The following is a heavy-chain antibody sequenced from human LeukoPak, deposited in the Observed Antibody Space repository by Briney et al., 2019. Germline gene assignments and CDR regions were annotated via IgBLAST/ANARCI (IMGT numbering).Heavy chain of an antibody. Sequence: SETLSLTCAVSGFYISTYFWSWIRQPAGKGLEWIGRISTTGRTNYNPSLKSRVTMPVDMSKNQFSLELSSVTAADTAVYYCARGTFGSSLPGVSVDVWGQGTTVTVSS. CDR1: GFYISTYF. CDR3: ARGTFGSSLPGVSVDV. CDR2: ISTTGRT. J-gene: IGHJ6*02. V-gene: IGHV4-4*07. D-gene: IGHD3-16*01.